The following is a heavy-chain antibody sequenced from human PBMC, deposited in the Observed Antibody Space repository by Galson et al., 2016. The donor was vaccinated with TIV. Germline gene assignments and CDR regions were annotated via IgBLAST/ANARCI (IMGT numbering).Heavy chain of an antibody. CDR2: LNPYSGDT. V-gene: IGHV1-8*01. CDR1: GYTFITYD. Sequence: SVKVSCKASGYTFITYDIYWVRQAPGQGLEWMGWLNPYSGDTGSAQRFQGRLTMTTSTSTSTAYLELTSLRSEGTAVYYCARWVGDCRGGTCSDRIFGLYVWGQGTAVTVS. J-gene: IGHJ6*02. D-gene: IGHD2-15*01. CDR3: ARWVGDCRGGTCSDRIFGLYV.